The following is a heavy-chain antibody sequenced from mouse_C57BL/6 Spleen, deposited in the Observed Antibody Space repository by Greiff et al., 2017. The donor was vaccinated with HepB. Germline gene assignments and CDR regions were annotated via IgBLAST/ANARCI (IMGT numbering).Heavy chain of an antibody. V-gene: IGHV1-26*01. CDR3: AREGASYDSFFDY. CDR1: GYTFTDYY. Sequence: EVQLQQSGPELVKPGASVKISCKASGYTFTDYYMNWVKQSHGKSLEWIGDINPNNGGTSYNQKFKGKATLTVDKSSSTAYMELRSLTSEDSAVYYCAREGASYDSFFDYWGQGTTLTVSS. J-gene: IGHJ2*01. CDR2: INPNNGGT. D-gene: IGHD1-1*01.